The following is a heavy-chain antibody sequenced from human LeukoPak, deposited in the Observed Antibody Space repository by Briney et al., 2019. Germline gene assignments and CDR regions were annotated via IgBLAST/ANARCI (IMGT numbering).Heavy chain of an antibody. Sequence: PSETLSLTCTVSGGSISSGDYYWSWIRQPPGKGLEWIGYIYYSGSTYYNPSLKSRVTISVDTSKNQFSLKLSSVTAADTAVYYCASFPVGGTGNFDYWGQGALVTVSS. CDR1: GGSISSGDYY. J-gene: IGHJ4*02. CDR3: ASFPVGGTGNFDY. D-gene: IGHD1-1*01. V-gene: IGHV4-30-4*02. CDR2: IYYSGST.